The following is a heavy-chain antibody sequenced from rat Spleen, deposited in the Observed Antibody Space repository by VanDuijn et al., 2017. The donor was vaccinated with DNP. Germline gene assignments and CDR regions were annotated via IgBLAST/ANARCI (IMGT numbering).Heavy chain of an antibody. J-gene: IGHJ2*01. D-gene: IGHD1-11*01. V-gene: IGHV2-30*01. CDR2: MWSGGST. CDR1: GFSLTNYN. Sequence: QVQLKESGPGLVQPSQTLSLTCTVSGFSLTNYNVHWVRQPPGKGLEWMGVMWSGGSTDYKSALKSRLSISRDTSKSQVFLRMNSLQTEDTAIYFCTMYGGYSGDWGQGVMVTVSS. CDR3: TMYGGYSGD.